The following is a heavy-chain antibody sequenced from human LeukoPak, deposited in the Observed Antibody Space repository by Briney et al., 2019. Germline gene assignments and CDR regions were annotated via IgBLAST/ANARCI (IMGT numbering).Heavy chain of an antibody. CDR3: ARDGSGSYFLHYYMDV. CDR2: ISSSSSYI. Sequence: NPGGSLRLSCAASGFTFSSYGMHWVRQAPGKGLEWVSSISSSSSYIYYADSVKGRFTISRDNAKNSLYLQMNSLRAEDTAVYYCARDGSGSYFLHYYMDVWGKGTTVTVSS. D-gene: IGHD3-10*01. V-gene: IGHV3-21*01. CDR1: GFTFSSYG. J-gene: IGHJ6*03.